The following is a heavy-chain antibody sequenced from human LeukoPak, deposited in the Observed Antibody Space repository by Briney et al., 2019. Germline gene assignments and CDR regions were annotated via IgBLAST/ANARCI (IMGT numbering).Heavy chain of an antibody. J-gene: IGHJ3*02. CDR1: GSSFTSYW. CDR3: ARQADSSGYYDAFDI. V-gene: IGHV5-51*01. D-gene: IGHD3-22*01. CDR2: IYPGDSDT. Sequence: GESLKISCKGSGSSFTSYWIGWVRQMPGKGLEWMGIIYPGDSDTRYSPSFQGQVTISADKSISTAYLQWSSLKASDTAMYYCARQADSSGYYDAFDIWGQGTMVTVSS.